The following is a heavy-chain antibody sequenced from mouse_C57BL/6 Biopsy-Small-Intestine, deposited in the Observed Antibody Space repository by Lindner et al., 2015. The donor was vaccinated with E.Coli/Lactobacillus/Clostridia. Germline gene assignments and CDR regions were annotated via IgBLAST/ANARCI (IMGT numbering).Heavy chain of an antibody. CDR3: ARSEGTSGFFDY. CDR2: ISPNSGIS. D-gene: IGHD3-2*02. J-gene: IGHJ2*01. V-gene: IGHV1-31*01. Sequence: VQLQESGPELVKPGASVKISCKASGYSSTGYYMHWVKQSHGGILDWFGHISPNSGISSYNQRFKGKATLTIDKSSSTAYMELRSLTSEDSAVYYCARSEGTSGFFDYWGQGTTLTVSS. CDR1: GYSSTGYY.